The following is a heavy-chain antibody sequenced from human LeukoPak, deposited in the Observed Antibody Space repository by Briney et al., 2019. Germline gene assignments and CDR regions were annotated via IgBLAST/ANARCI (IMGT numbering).Heavy chain of an antibody. Sequence: SETLSLTCAVYGGSFSGYYWSWIRQPPGKGLEWIGEINHSGSTNYNPSLKSRVTISVDTSKHQFSLKLSSVAAADTAVYYCARRCGAAAGYEYFQHWGQGALVTVSS. CDR2: INHSGST. J-gene: IGHJ1*01. V-gene: IGHV4-34*01. D-gene: IGHD6-13*01. CDR1: GGSFSGYY. CDR3: ARRCGAAAGYEYFQH.